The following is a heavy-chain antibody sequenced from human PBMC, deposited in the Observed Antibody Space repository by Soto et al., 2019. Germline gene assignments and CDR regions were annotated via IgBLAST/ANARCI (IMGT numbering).Heavy chain of an antibody. CDR3: AGSYGTSWYGDY. Sequence: QVQLVQSGAEVKKPGSSVNVSCKASGCSFNNYAVTWVRQAPGQGLEWMGGIIPSSGTPNYAQRVQGRVTITADESTSTVSMELSSLRSEDTALYYCAGSYGTSWYGDYWGQGTLVTVSS. V-gene: IGHV1-69*01. D-gene: IGHD6-13*01. CDR1: GCSFNNYA. J-gene: IGHJ4*02. CDR2: IIPSSGTP.